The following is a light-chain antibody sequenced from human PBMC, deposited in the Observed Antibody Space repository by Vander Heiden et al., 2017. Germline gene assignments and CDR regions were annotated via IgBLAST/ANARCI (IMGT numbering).Light chain of an antibody. V-gene: IGLV2-14*01. Sequence: QSAPTQPASVSGSPGQSLTISCTGTSSDVGAYNHVSLYQQHPGKVPKLMIYDVTIRPSGISNRFSGSKPGNTASLTISGLQAEDEADYYCTSFTTSSTHVFGTGTKVTVL. CDR2: DVT. CDR1: SSDVGAYNH. J-gene: IGLJ1*01. CDR3: TSFTTSSTHV.